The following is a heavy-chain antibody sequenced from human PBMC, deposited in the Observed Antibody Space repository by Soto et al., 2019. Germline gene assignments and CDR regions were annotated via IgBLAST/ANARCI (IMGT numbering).Heavy chain of an antibody. J-gene: IGHJ4*02. Sequence: LGESLKISCKGSGYTFISYWIAWVRQMPGKGLEWMGIVYPGDSDTRYSPSFQGQVTMSADKSISTAYLQWSSLKASDTAIYYCARPHLVGATVSIFDLWGQGTLVTVSS. D-gene: IGHD1-26*01. CDR1: GYTFISYW. CDR2: VYPGDSDT. CDR3: ARPHLVGATVSIFDL. V-gene: IGHV5-51*01.